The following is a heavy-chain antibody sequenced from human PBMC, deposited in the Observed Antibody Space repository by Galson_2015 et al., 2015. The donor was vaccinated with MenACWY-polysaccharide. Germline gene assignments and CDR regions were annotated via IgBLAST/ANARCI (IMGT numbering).Heavy chain of an antibody. V-gene: IGHV3-23*01. Sequence: SLSLSCAASGFTFSGHGMTWVRQSPGRGLEWVSTINNAATNTHYSDSVRGRFTISRDNSRNTLYLQMNSLRAEDTAIYYCSAWLWNQFDTWGQGIVVTVSS. CDR2: INNAATNT. J-gene: IGHJ5*02. D-gene: IGHD2-21*01. CDR3: SAWLWNQFDT. CDR1: GFTFSGHG.